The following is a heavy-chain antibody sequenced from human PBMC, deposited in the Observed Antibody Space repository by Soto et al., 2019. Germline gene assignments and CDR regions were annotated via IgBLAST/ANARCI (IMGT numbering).Heavy chain of an antibody. CDR3: ARDGDSSGYYSFFDS. CDR1: GFTFTSSA. CDR2: MNAYNGDT. J-gene: IGHJ4*02. Sequence: QAQLVQSAAEVKKPGASVKVSCKASGFTFTSSAITWVRQAPGQGLQWVGWMNAYNGDTKYEQKLQDRVNMTTDTSTSTAYMELSRLRPDDTAVYYCARDGDSSGYYSFFDSWGQGTQVTVSS. V-gene: IGHV1-18*01. D-gene: IGHD3-22*01.